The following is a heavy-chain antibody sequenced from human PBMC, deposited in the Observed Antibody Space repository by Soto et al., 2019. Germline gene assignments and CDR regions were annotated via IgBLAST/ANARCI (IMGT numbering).Heavy chain of an antibody. D-gene: IGHD5-18*01. CDR1: GFTFSSYS. Sequence: GGPLRLSCAASGFTFSSYSMNWVRQAPGKGLEWVSYISSSSSTIYYADSVKGRFTISRDNAKNSLYLQMNSLRAEDTAVYYCARDGGYSYGPFDYWGQGTLVTVSS. CDR3: ARDGGYSYGPFDY. J-gene: IGHJ4*02. CDR2: ISSSSSTI. V-gene: IGHV3-48*01.